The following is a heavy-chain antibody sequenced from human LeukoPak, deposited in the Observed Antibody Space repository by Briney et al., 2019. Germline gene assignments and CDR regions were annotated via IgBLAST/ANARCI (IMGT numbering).Heavy chain of an antibody. CDR1: GGSISRSSHY. J-gene: IGHJ3*02. CDR3: ADYSSLDAFEI. V-gene: IGHV4-39*07. CDR2: IYYSGNT. Sequence: SETLSLTCTVSGGSISRSSHYWGWIRQPSGKGLEWIANIYYSGNTYYNPSLKSRVTISVDTSKNQFSLKLTSVTAADTALYFCADYSSLDAFEIWGRGTMVTVSS. D-gene: IGHD2-15*01.